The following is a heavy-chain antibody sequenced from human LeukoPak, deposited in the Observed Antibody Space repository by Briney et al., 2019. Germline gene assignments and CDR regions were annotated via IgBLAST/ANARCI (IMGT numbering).Heavy chain of an antibody. V-gene: IGHV3-64*01. CDR3: ARDLYGIKSLGYYLDY. J-gene: IGHJ4*02. Sequence: GGSLRLSCAASGFTFSSYAMHWVRQAPGKGLEYVSAISSNGGSTYYANSVKGRFTISRDNSKNTLYLQMGSLRAEDMAVYYCARDLYGIKSLGYYLDYWGQGTLVTVSS. CDR1: GFTFSSYA. CDR2: ISSNGGST. D-gene: IGHD2/OR15-2a*01.